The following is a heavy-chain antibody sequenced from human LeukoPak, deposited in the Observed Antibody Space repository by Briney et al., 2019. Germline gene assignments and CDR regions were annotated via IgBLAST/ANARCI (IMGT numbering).Heavy chain of an antibody. V-gene: IGHV3-72*01. CDR3: ARDSRTVTTPYHYYTDV. CDR1: GFTFSDHY. Sequence: GGSLRLSCAASGFTFSDHYMDWFRQAPGKGLEWVGRTRNKANSYTTEYAASVKGRFTISRDDSENSVYLQMNSLKTEDTAVYYCARDSRTVTTPYHYYTDVWGKGTTVTVSS. J-gene: IGHJ6*03. CDR2: TRNKANSYTT. D-gene: IGHD4-11*01.